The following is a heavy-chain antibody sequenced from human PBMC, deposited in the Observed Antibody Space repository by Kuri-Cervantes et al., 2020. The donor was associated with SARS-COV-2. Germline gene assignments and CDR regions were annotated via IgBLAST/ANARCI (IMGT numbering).Heavy chain of an antibody. Sequence: SVKVSCKASGYTFSSYAISWVRQAPGQGLEWMGGIIPILGIANYAQKFQGRVTITADTSTSTAYMELRSLRSDDTAVYYCARVCGGDCADNYYYYYGMDVWGQGTTVTVSS. CDR2: IIPILGIA. J-gene: IGHJ6*02. V-gene: IGHV1-69*10. CDR1: GYTFSSYA. CDR3: ARVCGGDCADNYYYYYGMDV. D-gene: IGHD2-21*02.